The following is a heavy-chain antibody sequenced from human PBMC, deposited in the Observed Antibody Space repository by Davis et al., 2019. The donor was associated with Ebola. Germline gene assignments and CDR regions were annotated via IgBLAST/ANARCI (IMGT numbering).Heavy chain of an antibody. V-gene: IGHV3-30*04. CDR3: TRHGSY. Sequence: GGSLRLSCAASGFTFSSYAMHWVRQAPGKGLEWVAVISYDGSNKYYADSVKGRFTISRDNSKNTLYLQMNSLRSEDTAVYYCTRHGSYWGQGTLVTVSS. J-gene: IGHJ4*02. D-gene: IGHD1-26*01. CDR2: ISYDGSNK. CDR1: GFTFSSYA.